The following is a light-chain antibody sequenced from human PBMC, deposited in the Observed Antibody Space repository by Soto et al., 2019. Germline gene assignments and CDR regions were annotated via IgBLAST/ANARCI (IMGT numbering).Light chain of an antibody. V-gene: IGLV2-14*03. CDR3: SSYTSGSTLVV. J-gene: IGLJ2*01. CDR1: SSDVGGYNY. Sequence: QSALTQPASVSGSPGQSITISCTGTSSDVGGYNYVSWYQYHPGKAPKLMISDVTDRPSGVSNRFSDSKSGDTASLTISGLQAEDEADYYCSSYTSGSTLVVFGGGTKLTVL. CDR2: DVT.